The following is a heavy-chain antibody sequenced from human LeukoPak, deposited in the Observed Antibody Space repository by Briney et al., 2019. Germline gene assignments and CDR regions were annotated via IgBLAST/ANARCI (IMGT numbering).Heavy chain of an antibody. D-gene: IGHD3-22*01. CDR1: GYTFTGYY. V-gene: IGHV1-2*02. Sequence: ASVKVSCKASGYTFTGYYMHWVRQAPGQGLEWRGGINPNSGGTNYAQKFQGRVTMTRDTSISTAYMELSRLRSDDTAVYYCAREDLYYYDSSGSEYFQHWGQGTLATVSS. J-gene: IGHJ1*01. CDR2: INPNSGGT. CDR3: AREDLYYYDSSGSEYFQH.